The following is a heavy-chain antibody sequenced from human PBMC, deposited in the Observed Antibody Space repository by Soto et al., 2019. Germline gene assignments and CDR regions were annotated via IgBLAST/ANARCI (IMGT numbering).Heavy chain of an antibody. CDR1: GGTFSSHA. J-gene: IGHJ5*02. Sequence: QVQLVQSGAEVTKPRSSVKVSCKASGGTFSSHAISWVRQAPGQGLEWMGGSTPIFGTANYPQKFQGRVTSTADASTSTAYMELSSLRSEDTAVCYCARLSTVTSPFWFDPWGQGTLVTVSS. V-gene: IGHV1-69*01. CDR3: ARLSTVTSPFWFDP. CDR2: STPIFGTA. D-gene: IGHD4-17*01.